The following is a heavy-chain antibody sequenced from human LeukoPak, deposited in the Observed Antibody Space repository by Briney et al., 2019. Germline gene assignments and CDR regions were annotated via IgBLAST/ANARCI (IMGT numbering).Heavy chain of an antibody. CDR2: IYYSGST. V-gene: IGHV4-39*01. CDR3: ASLVRGVKRLREERYYYMDV. CDR1: GGSISSSSYY. D-gene: IGHD3-10*01. Sequence: PSETLSLTCTVSGGSISSSSYYWGWIRQPPGKGLEWIGSIYYSGSTYYNPSLKSRVTISVDTSKNQFSLKLSSVTAADTAVYYCASLVRGVKRLREERYYYMDVWGKGTTVTISS. J-gene: IGHJ6*03.